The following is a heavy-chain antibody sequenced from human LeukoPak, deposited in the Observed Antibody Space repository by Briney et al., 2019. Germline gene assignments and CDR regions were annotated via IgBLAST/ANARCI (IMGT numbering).Heavy chain of an antibody. CDR1: GFIFSNYW. Sequence: GGSLRLSCAASGFIFSNYWMTWVRQAPGKGLEWVSVLYSDGNTKYADSVQGRFTISRDNAKNSLYLQMNSLRAEDTAVYYCARAPTYSGSCWLDYWGQGTLVTVSS. D-gene: IGHD1-26*01. CDR3: ARAPTYSGSCWLDY. CDR2: LYSDGNT. V-gene: IGHV3-66*01. J-gene: IGHJ4*02.